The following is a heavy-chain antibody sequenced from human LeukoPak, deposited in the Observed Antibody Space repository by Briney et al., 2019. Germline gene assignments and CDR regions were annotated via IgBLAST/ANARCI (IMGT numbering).Heavy chain of an antibody. Sequence: GASVKVSCKASRGTFSSYAISWVRQAPGQGLEWMGGIIPIFGTANYAQKFQGRVTITADESTSTAYMELSSLRSEDTAVYYCATGGVVPTEVYYYYYMDVWGKGTTVTVSS. J-gene: IGHJ6*03. CDR3: ATGGVVPTEVYYYYYMDV. CDR1: RGTFSSYA. D-gene: IGHD2-2*01. V-gene: IGHV1-69*13. CDR2: IIPIFGTA.